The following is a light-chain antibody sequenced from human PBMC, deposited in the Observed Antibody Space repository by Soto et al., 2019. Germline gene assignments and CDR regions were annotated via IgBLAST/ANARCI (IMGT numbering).Light chain of an antibody. V-gene: IGKV2-30*02. J-gene: IGKJ1*01. CDR3: MQGTYRRT. CDR2: RVS. Sequence: DIVMTQSPLSLPVTLGQPASISCRSSQSLVHGDGNTYLNWYLQRPGQSPRRLIYRVSIRDYGVPDRSSGSGSCIEFTLKISRVEAEDVGVYYCMQGTYRRTFGQGTKVEIK. CDR1: QSLVHGDGNTY.